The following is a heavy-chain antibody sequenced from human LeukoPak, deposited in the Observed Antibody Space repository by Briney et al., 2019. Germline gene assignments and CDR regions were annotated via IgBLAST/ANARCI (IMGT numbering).Heavy chain of an antibody. Sequence: GGSLRLSCAASGFTFSNYAMSWVRQAPGKGLEWVSGISGSGDNTYYADSVKGRFTISRDNSKNTLYLQMNSLRAEDTAVYYCAPGRGIFGVGFDYWGQGTLVTVSS. V-gene: IGHV3-23*01. CDR3: APGRGIFGVGFDY. J-gene: IGHJ4*02. CDR2: ISGSGDNT. D-gene: IGHD3-3*01. CDR1: GFTFSNYA.